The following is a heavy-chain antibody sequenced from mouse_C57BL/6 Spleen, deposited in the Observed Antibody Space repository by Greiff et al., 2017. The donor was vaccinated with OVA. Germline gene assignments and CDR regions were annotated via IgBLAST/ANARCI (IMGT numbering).Heavy chain of an antibody. J-gene: IGHJ3*01. D-gene: IGHD2-3*01. V-gene: IGHV1-5*01. CDR2: IYPGNSDT. Sequence: VQLQQSGTVLARPGASVKMSCKTSGYTFTSYWMHWVKQRPGQGLEWIGAIYPGNSDTSYNPKFKGKAKLTAVTSASTAYMELSSLTNEDSAVYYCTSRPYDGYYFAYWGQGTLVTVSA. CDR1: GYTFTSYW. CDR3: TSRPYDGYYFAY.